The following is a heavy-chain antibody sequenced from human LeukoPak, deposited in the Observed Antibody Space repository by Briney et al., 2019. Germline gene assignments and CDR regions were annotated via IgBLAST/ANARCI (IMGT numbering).Heavy chain of an antibody. D-gene: IGHD1-26*01. CDR2: LYGGIIS. CDR3: ATRPSLVGGIGV. J-gene: IGHJ3*01. Sequence: GGLLRLSCAAPGFTVDSNYRSWVRLAQGLGLGWVYLLYGGIISSTADSVKGRFTISRDDSKNTLYLQMNSLSADDTAVYYCATRPSLVGGIGVWGQGTMVTVSS. V-gene: IGHV3-53*01. CDR1: GFTVDSNY.